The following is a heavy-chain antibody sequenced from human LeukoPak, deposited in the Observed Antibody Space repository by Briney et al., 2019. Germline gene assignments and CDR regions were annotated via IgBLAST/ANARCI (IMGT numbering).Heavy chain of an antibody. Sequence: PSETLSLTCTVSGGSISSSSYYWGWIRQPPGKGLEWIGSIYYSGSTYYNPSLKSRVTISVDTSKNQFSLKLSSVTAADTAVYYCARGLREISWFDYWGQGTLVTVSS. J-gene: IGHJ4*02. CDR1: GGSISSSSYY. CDR3: ARGLREISWFDY. D-gene: IGHD3-10*01. CDR2: IYYSGST. V-gene: IGHV4-39*07.